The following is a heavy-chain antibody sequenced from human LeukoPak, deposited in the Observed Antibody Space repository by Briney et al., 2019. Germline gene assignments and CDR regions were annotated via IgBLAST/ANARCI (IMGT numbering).Heavy chain of an antibody. CDR2: IIPIFGTA. D-gene: IGHD3-22*01. Sequence: PVKVSGNASRRTVISYAISWVRQAPGQGIEWRGGIIPIFGTASSAQKCQGRVTVAADKSTSTAYMGLSSLRSEDTAVYYCARGAYDSSGYSGGHGDYWGQGTLVTVSS. CDR1: RRTVISYA. J-gene: IGHJ4*02. V-gene: IGHV1-69*06. CDR3: ARGAYDSSGYSGGHGDY.